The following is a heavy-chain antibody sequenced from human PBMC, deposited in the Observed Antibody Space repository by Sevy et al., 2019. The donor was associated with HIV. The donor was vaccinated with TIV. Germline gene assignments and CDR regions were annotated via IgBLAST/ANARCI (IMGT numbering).Heavy chain of an antibody. Sequence: GGSLRLSCAASGFRFSSYGMNWVRQAPGKGLEWVAFLPYDGSKEDFTASVKGRFTISRDNSKNTLYLQMNSLRPEDTAVYYCTKDMVTFGGIIANSPGGFDIWCQGTMVTVSS. CDR3: TKDMVTFGGIIANSPGGFDI. D-gene: IGHD3-16*02. V-gene: IGHV3-30*02. CDR2: LPYDGSKE. CDR1: GFRFSSYG. J-gene: IGHJ3*02.